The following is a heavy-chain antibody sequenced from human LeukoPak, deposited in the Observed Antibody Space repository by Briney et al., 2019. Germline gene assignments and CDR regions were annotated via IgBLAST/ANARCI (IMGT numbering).Heavy chain of an antibody. Sequence: GGSLRLSCAASGFRFSTYAMTWVRQAPGMGLAWVSTISGNGNSTYYADSVKGRFTISRDNAKNSLYLQMNSLRAEDTAVYYCARDKGDYHTSGSLFVFGGQGTLVTVSS. D-gene: IGHD3-22*01. CDR1: GFRFSTYA. CDR2: ISGNGNST. V-gene: IGHV3-21*04. J-gene: IGHJ4*02. CDR3: ARDKGDYHTSGSLFVF.